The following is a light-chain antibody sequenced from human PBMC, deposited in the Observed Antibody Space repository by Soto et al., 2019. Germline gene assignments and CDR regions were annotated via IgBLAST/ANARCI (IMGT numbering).Light chain of an antibody. V-gene: IGLV2-14*01. Sequence: QSALTQPASVSGSPGQSITISCTGTSSDVGGYNYVSWYQQYPGKAPKLMIYEVTHRPSGVSNRFSGSKSGNTASLTISGLQAEDEANYYCSSYTSKSSPIFGGGTKVTVL. J-gene: IGLJ2*01. CDR3: SSYTSKSSPI. CDR1: SSDVGGYNY. CDR2: EVT.